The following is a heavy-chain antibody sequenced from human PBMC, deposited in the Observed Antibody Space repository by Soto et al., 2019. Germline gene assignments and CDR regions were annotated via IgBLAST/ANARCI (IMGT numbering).Heavy chain of an antibody. D-gene: IGHD6-19*01. CDR1: GGSFSGYY. J-gene: IGHJ5*02. V-gene: IGHV4-34*01. CDR3: ARETERAVAGRGSNWFDP. CDR2: INHSGST. Sequence: SETLSLTCAVYGGSFSGYYWSWIRQPPGKGLEWIGEINHSGSTNYNPSLKSRVTISVDTSKNQFSLKLSSVTAADTAVYYCARETERAVAGRGSNWFDPRGQGTLVTVPS.